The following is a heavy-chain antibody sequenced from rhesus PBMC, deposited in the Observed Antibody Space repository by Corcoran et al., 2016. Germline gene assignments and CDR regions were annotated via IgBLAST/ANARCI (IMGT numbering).Heavy chain of an antibody. J-gene: IGHJ5-1*01. CDR1: GFTFSNYW. CDR2: SKNKAGGGTA. V-gene: IGHV3-16*01. Sequence: EVQLVESGGGLVQPGGSLRLSCAASGFTFSNYWMSWVRQAQGEGQEWGGRSKNKAGGGTADYAASVKGRFTISRDDSKNTLYMQMNSLKTEDTAVYYCTRDGLAGTIGWRFDVWGPGVLVTVSS. D-gene: IGHD1-1-1*01. CDR3: TRDGLAGTIGWRFDV.